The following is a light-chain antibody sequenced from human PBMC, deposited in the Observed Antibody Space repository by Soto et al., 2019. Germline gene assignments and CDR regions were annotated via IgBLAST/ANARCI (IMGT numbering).Light chain of an antibody. V-gene: IGLV2-14*01. J-gene: IGLJ1*01. CDR3: ISYTGSSTSDV. CDR2: GVS. CDR1: RSDIGSYNY. Sequence: QSVLTQPASVSGSPGQSITISCSGTRSDIGSYNYVAWYQQFPGKTPKILIYGVSNRPSGVSSRFSGSKSGNTASLTISGLQAEDEADYYCISYTGSSTSDVFGSGTQLTVL.